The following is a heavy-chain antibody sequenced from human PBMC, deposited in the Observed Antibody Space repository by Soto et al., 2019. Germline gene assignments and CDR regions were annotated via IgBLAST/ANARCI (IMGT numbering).Heavy chain of an antibody. CDR3: ARDRFPGEMATIGI. D-gene: IGHD5-12*01. Sequence: QVQLVESGGGVVQPGRSLRLSRAASGFTFSSYAMHWVRQAPGKGLEWVAVISYDGSNKYYADSVKGRFTISRDNSKNTLYLQMNSLRAEDTAVYYCARDRFPGEMATIGIWGQGTLVTVSS. J-gene: IGHJ4*02. V-gene: IGHV3-30-3*01. CDR2: ISYDGSNK. CDR1: GFTFSSYA.